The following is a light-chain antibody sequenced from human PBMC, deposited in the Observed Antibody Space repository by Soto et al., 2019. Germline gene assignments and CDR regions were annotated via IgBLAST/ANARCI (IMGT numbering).Light chain of an antibody. V-gene: IGLV1-44*01. CDR2: SNN. CDR3: AAWDDSLNGYV. J-gene: IGLJ1*01. CDR1: SSNIGSNT. Sequence: QSVLTLPPSASGTPGRRIVISCSGSSSNIGSNTVNWYQQLPGTAPKLLIYSNNHRPSGVPDRFSGSKSGTSASLAISGLQSDDEADYYCAAWDDSLNGYVFATGTKVTVL.